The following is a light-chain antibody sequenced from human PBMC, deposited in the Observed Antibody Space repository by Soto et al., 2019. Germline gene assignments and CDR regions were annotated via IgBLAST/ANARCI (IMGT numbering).Light chain of an antibody. J-gene: IGKJ4*02. Sequence: DIPMTQSPSRLSASVGDRVTITCRASQSIGYWLAWYQQKPGKAPKLLIYAASTLETGVPSRFSGSGFGAEFTLPIASLQPDDSATYYCQQYNSFSKTFGRGTKVEIK. CDR3: QQYNSFSKT. V-gene: IGKV1-5*01. CDR2: AAS. CDR1: QSIGYW.